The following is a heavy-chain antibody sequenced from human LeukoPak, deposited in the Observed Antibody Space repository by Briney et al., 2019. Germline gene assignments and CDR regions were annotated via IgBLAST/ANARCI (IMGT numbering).Heavy chain of an antibody. J-gene: IGHJ5*02. V-gene: IGHV1-8*02. CDR1: GYTFTSYG. CDR3: ARLSSHYGDYKVDP. Sequence: ASVKVSCKASGYTFTSYGINWVRQATGQGLECMGWVNPHSGKTGYAQNFQGRVTMTRDTSISTAYMELSSLRSDDTAVYYCARLSSHYGDYKVDPWGQGTLVTVSS. D-gene: IGHD4-17*01. CDR2: VNPHSGKT.